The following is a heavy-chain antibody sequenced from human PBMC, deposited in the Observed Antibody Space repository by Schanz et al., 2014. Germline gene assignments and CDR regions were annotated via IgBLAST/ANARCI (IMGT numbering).Heavy chain of an antibody. CDR2: IHSSGST. CDR1: GGSMTTYY. J-gene: IGHJ6*02. V-gene: IGHV4-4*07. Sequence: QVQLQESGPGLMKPSETLSLTCIVSGGSMTTYYWSWIRQPAGKGLEWIGRIHSSGSTDYNPSLKSRVTISVDTSKNQFSLKLTSVTAADTAVYYCARDVGHYGMDVWGQGTTVTVSS. CDR3: ARDVGHYGMDV.